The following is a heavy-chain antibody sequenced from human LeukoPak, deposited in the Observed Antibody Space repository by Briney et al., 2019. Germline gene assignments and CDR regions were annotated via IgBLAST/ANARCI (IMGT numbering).Heavy chain of an antibody. D-gene: IGHD1-26*01. V-gene: IGHV4-39*01. CDR2: IYYSGST. CDR3: ARRSPRFFDY. CDR1: GGSISSSSYY. J-gene: IGHJ4*02. Sequence: SETLSLTCTVSGGSISSSSYYWGWIRQPPGKGLEWIGSIYYSGSTYYNPSLKSRVTISVYTSKNPFSLKLSSVTAADTAVYYCARRSPRFFDYWGQGTLVTVSS.